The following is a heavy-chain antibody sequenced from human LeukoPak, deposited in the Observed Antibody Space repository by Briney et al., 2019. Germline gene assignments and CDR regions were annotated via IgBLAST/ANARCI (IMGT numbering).Heavy chain of an antibody. CDR3: AKGGDYVWGSYRYTIFFDF. J-gene: IGHJ4*02. Sequence: GGSLRLSCAASGFTFSSYAMSWVRQAPGEGLEWVSAISGSGGSTYYADSVKGRFTISRDNSKNTLYLQMNSLRAEDTAVYYCAKGGDYVWGSYRYTIFFDFWGQGTLVTVSS. CDR1: GFTFSSYA. D-gene: IGHD3-16*02. CDR2: ISGSGGST. V-gene: IGHV3-23*01.